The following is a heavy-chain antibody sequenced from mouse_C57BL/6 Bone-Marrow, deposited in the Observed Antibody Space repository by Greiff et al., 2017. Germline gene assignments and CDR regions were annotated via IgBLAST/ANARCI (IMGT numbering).Heavy chain of an antibody. CDR1: GFTFSSYA. V-gene: IGHV5-9-1*02. CDR3: TRDRYYGSRYYAMDY. CDR2: ISSGGDYI. D-gene: IGHD1-1*01. Sequence: EVKLQESGEGLVKPGGSLKLSCAASGFTFSSYAMSWVRQTPEKRLEWVAYISSGGDYIYYADTVKGRFTISRDNARNTLYLQMSSLKSEDTAMYYCTRDRYYGSRYYAMDYWGQGTSVTVSS. J-gene: IGHJ4*01.